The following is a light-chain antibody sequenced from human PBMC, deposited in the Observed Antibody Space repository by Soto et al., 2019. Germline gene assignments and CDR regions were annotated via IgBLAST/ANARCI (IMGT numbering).Light chain of an antibody. V-gene: IGKV3D-15*01. J-gene: IGKJ1*01. CDR1: QSVRTN. CDR2: YSS. CDR3: QQYAYWPET. Sequence: EVMMTQFPDTVSVTPGETVTLSCGASQSVRTNLAWYQQRPGQAPRLLIHYSSTRASDIPARFSGSGSGTNFNLAISSLQSEDFAVYYCQQYAYWPETFGQGTKVDIK.